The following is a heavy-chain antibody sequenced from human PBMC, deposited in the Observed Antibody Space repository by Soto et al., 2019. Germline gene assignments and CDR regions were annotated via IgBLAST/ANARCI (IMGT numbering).Heavy chain of an antibody. CDR3: ARGAYLNWFDP. CDR2: IYSGGST. J-gene: IGHJ5*02. Sequence: GGSLRLSCAASGFTVSSNYMSWVRQAPGKGLEWVSVIYSGGSTYYADSVKGRFTISRDNSKNTLYLQMNSLRAEDTAVYYCARGAYLNWFDPWAQGTLVTVSS. V-gene: IGHV3-66*01. CDR1: GFTVSSNY.